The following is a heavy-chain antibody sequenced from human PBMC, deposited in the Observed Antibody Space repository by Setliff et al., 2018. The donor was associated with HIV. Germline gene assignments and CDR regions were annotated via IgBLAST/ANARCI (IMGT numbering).Heavy chain of an antibody. J-gene: IGHJ3*02. D-gene: IGHD1-7*01. CDR1: GFTFSAHG. Sequence: GGSLRLSCAASGFTFSAHGMHWVRQAPGKGLEWVAFINYDESSEYYVDSVKGRVTISRDNSKNTVDLQMNSLRAEDTAVYYCAKDGDYSNWDYDAFDIRGQGTMVTVSS. V-gene: IGHV3-30*02. CDR2: INYDESSE. CDR3: AKDGDYSNWDYDAFDI.